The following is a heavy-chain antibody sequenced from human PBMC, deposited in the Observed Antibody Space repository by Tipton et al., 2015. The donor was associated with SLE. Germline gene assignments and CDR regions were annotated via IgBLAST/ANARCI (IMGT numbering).Heavy chain of an antibody. CDR2: IYHSGST. CDR3: ARLSYYGDYFDY. Sequence: LSLTCTVSGASISTYYWGWIRQPPGKGLEWIATIYHSGSTYYNPSLKSRVTISVDTSKNQFSLELTFVTAADTAVYYCARLSYYGDYFDYWGQGSLVTVSS. V-gene: IGHV4-59*12. CDR1: GASISTYY. J-gene: IGHJ4*02. D-gene: IGHD4-17*01.